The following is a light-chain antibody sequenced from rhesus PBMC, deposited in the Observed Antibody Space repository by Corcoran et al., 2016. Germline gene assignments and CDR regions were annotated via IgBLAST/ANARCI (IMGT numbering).Light chain of an antibody. Sequence: EIVLTQSPATLSLSPGERATLSCRASQSVSSSLAWYQQKPGQAPRLLIYDAASRATGIPTRLGGSGSGKDFTLTISSLEPGDVGVYYCQQYSNWPPYSFGQGTKVEIK. J-gene: IGKJ2*01. CDR2: DAA. CDR3: QQYSNWPPYS. CDR1: QSVSSS. V-gene: IGKV3-35*01.